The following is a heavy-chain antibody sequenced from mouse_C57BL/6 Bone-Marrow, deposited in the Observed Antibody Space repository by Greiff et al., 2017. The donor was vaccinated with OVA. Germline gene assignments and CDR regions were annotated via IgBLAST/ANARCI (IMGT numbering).Heavy chain of an antibody. CDR2: IRNKANGYTT. CDR1: GFTFTDYY. J-gene: IGHJ4*01. Sequence: DVQLQESGGGLVQPGGSLSLSCAASGFTFTDYYMSWVRQPPGKALEWLGFIRNKANGYTTEYSASVKGRFTISRDNSQSILYLQMNALRAEDSATYYCARYRITTVVARDAMDDWGQGTSVTVSS. CDR3: ARYRITTVVARDAMDD. V-gene: IGHV7-3*01. D-gene: IGHD1-1*01.